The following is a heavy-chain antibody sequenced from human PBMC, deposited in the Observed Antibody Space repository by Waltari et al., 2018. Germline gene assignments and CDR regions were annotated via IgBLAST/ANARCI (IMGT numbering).Heavy chain of an antibody. J-gene: IGHJ3*02. CDR2: INSDGGST. D-gene: IGHD6-19*01. CDR3: VRGAVAYAFDI. CDR1: GFTFSNYW. V-gene: IGHV3-74*01. Sequence: EVQLVESGGGLVQPGGSLRLSCAAFGFTFSNYWMHWVRQAPGEGLVWVSHINSDGGSTKYADSVRGRFSISRDNAKNTLYLQMNSLRAEDTAVYYCVRGAVAYAFDIWGPGTKVIVSS.